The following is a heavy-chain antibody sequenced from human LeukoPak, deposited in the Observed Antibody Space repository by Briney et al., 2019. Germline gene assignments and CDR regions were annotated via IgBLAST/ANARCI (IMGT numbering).Heavy chain of an antibody. D-gene: IGHD4-17*01. Sequence: GASVKVSCKASGYTFTSYYMHWVRQAPGQGLEWMGIINPSGGSTSYAQKFQGRVTMTRDTSTSTVYMELSSLRAEDTAVYYCARENITHYGTPPGLKFVYWGQGTLVTVSS. CDR3: ARENITHYGTPPGLKFVY. V-gene: IGHV1-46*01. CDR2: INPSGGST. J-gene: IGHJ4*02. CDR1: GYTFTSYY.